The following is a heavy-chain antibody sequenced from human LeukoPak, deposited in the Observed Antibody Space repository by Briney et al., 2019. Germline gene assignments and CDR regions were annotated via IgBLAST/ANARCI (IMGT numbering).Heavy chain of an antibody. Sequence: PSETLSLTCTVSGGSISSSSYYWGWIRQPPGKGLEWIGSIYYSGSTYYNPSLKSRVTISVDTSKNQFSLKLSSVTAADTAVYYCARWSRGVLWFGEPTFFDYWGQGTLVTVSS. V-gene: IGHV4-39*01. CDR2: IYYSGST. J-gene: IGHJ4*02. D-gene: IGHD3-10*01. CDR1: GGSISSSSYY. CDR3: ARWSRGVLWFGEPTFFDY.